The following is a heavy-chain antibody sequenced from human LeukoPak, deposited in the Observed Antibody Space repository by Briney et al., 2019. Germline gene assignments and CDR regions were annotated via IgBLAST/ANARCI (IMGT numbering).Heavy chain of an antibody. Sequence: GGSLRLSCAGSGFTFSSHWIGWVRQAPGKGLEWVAHINQDGSQKYYVDSVEGRFAISRDNAKNSLYLQMNSLRAEDTAVYYCVRDIKSRYLDFWGQGTLVIVSS. CDR3: VRDIKSRYLDF. J-gene: IGHJ4*02. V-gene: IGHV3-7*01. D-gene: IGHD1-14*01. CDR1: GFTFSSHW. CDR2: INQDGSQK.